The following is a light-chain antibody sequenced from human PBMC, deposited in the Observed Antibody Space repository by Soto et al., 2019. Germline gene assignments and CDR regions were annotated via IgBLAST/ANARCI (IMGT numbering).Light chain of an antibody. CDR3: QQTYRIPLT. Sequence: DIQMTQSPSSLSASVGDRVTITCQASQDISNYLNWYQQKPGKAPKLLIYDASNLETGVPSRFSGSGSGTNFTLTISNLHPEDFATYSCQQTYRIPLTFGGGTKVEIK. CDR1: QDISNY. V-gene: IGKV1-33*01. J-gene: IGKJ4*01. CDR2: DAS.